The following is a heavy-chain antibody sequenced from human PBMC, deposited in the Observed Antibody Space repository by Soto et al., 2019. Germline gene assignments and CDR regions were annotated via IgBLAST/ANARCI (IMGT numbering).Heavy chain of an antibody. CDR1: GFTFRNYG. CDR2: IGIGSSTK. Sequence: GGSLRLSCAASGFTFRNYGMNWVRQAPWKGLEWVSYIGIGSSTKYYADSVKGRFTISRDNAKNSLYLQMNSLRAEDTAVYYCARGHRYGMDVWGQGTTVTVSS. J-gene: IGHJ6*02. V-gene: IGHV3-48*01. CDR3: ARGHRYGMDV.